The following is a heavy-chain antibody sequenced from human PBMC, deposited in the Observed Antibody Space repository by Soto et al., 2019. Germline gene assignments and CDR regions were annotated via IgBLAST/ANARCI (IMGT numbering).Heavy chain of an antibody. V-gene: IGHV4-39*01. CDR3: ARQGGEQLVPRRHYYYMDV. J-gene: IGHJ6*03. Sequence: SETLSLTCTVSGGSISSSSYYWGWIRQPPGKGLEWIGSIYYSGSTYYNPSLKSRVTISVDTSKNQFSLKLSSVTAADTAVYYCARQGGEQLVPRRHYYYMDVWGKGTTVTVSS. D-gene: IGHD6-6*01. CDR2: IYYSGST. CDR1: GGSISSSSYY.